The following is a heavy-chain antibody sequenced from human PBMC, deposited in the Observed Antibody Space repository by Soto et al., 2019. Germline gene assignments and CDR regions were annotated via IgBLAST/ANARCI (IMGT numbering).Heavy chain of an antibody. Sequence: ASVKVSCKASGYLFTAYSMHWVRLAPGQGLEWMGVVNPSGGSTKYAQNFQGGVTMTRDTSTTTIYMVLSSLRSDDTAIYYCAREENCSGGTCYSEYFHRWGQGTLVTVSS. J-gene: IGHJ1*01. CDR3: AREENCSGGTCYSEYFHR. CDR2: VNPSGGST. V-gene: IGHV1-46*01. D-gene: IGHD2-15*01. CDR1: GYLFTAYS.